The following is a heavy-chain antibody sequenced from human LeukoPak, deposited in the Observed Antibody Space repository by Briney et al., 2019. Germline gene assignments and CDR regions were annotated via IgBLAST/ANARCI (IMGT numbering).Heavy chain of an antibody. CDR1: GYTFTSYA. J-gene: IGHJ4*02. Sequence: ASVNVTCKASGYTFTSYAMHWVRQPPGQRLEWMGWINDGNGNTKYSQKFQGRDTITRDTSASTAYMELSSVRSEDTAVYNCARVAAVGGTLDYWGEKTLVSVS. CDR2: INDGNGNT. CDR3: ARVAAVGGTLDY. D-gene: IGHD6-19*01. V-gene: IGHV1-3*01.